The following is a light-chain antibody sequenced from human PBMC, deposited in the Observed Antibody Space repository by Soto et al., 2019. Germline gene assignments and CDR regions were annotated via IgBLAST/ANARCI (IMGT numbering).Light chain of an antibody. V-gene: IGLV2-11*01. CDR2: DVS. CDR1: SSDVGGYNY. J-gene: IGLJ1*01. Sequence: QSALTQPRSVSGSRGQSVTISCTGTSSDVGGYNYVSWYLQHPGKAPKVMIYDVSKRPSGVPDRFSGSKSGNTASLTISGLQSEDEADYYCSSFAGNYIYVFGTGTKLTVL. CDR3: SSFAGNYIYV.